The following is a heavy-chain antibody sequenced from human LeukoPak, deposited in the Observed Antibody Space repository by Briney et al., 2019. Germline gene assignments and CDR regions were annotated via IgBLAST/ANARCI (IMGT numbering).Heavy chain of an antibody. CDR2: IIPMFGTA. CDR1: GGTFSSYA. J-gene: IGHJ4*02. D-gene: IGHD3-22*01. Sequence: GASVKVSCKASGGTFSSYAISWVRQAPGQGLEWTGGIIPMFGTANYAQKFQGRVTITADESTSTAYMEVSSLGSEDTAVYYCARVTIDYDSSGYYYYNYFDYWGQGTLVAVSS. CDR3: ARVTIDYDSSGYYYYNYFDY. V-gene: IGHV1-69*13.